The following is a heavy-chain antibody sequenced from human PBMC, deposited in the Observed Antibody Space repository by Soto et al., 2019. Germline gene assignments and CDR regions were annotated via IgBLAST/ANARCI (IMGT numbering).Heavy chain of an antibody. D-gene: IGHD3-22*01. Sequence: GGSLRLSCAASGFTFSSYGIHWVRQAPGKGLEWVALISYDGSNKYYADSVKGRFTISRDNSRNTLYLQMNSLRAEDTAMYYCAKDAPYYYDSSGYYGPFDYWGQGTLVTVSS. CDR2: ISYDGSNK. J-gene: IGHJ4*02. CDR1: GFTFSSYG. V-gene: IGHV3-30*18. CDR3: AKDAPYYYDSSGYYGPFDY.